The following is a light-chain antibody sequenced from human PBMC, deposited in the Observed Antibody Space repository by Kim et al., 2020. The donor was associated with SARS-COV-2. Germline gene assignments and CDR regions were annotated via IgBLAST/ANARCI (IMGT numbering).Light chain of an antibody. CDR2: SNN. CDR1: RSNIGSNA. V-gene: IGLV1-44*01. Sequence: GQRVTLSFAGSRSNIGSNAVNWYQQLPGPAPKLLLYSNNQRPSGVPDRFSGSKSGTSASLASSGLQSEDEADYYCAAWDDSLNGPVFGGGTQLTVL. J-gene: IGLJ3*02. CDR3: AAWDDSLNGPV.